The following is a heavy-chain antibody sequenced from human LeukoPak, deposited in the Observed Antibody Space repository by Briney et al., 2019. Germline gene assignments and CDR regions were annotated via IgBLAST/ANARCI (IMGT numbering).Heavy chain of an antibody. Sequence: AGGSLRLSCAASGFTFSSYGMHWVRQAPGKGLEWVAVISYDGSNKYYADSVKGRFTISRDNSKNTLYLQMNSLRAEDTAVYYCAKGGEVVPAAIDNYYYYYGMDVWGQGTTVTVSS. CDR2: ISYDGSNK. V-gene: IGHV3-30*18. CDR1: GFTFSSYG. D-gene: IGHD2-2*01. CDR3: AKGGEVVPAAIDNYYYYYGMDV. J-gene: IGHJ6*02.